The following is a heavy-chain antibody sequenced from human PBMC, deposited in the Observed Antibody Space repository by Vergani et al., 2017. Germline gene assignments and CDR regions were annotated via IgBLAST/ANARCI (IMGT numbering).Heavy chain of an antibody. J-gene: IGHJ6*02. D-gene: IGHD4-17*01. Sequence: QLQLQESGPGLVKPSETLSLTCTVSGGSISSSSYYWGWIRQPPGKGLEWIGSIYYSGSTYYNPSLKSRVTISVDTSKNQFSLKLSSVTAADTAVYYCARDQAVTTYGPRYSYYYGMDVWGQGP. CDR1: GGSISSSSYY. CDR3: ARDQAVTTYGPRYSYYYGMDV. CDR2: IYYSGST. V-gene: IGHV4-39*07.